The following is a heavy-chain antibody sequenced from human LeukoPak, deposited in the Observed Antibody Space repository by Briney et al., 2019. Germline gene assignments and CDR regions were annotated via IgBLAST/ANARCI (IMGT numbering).Heavy chain of an antibody. CDR2: ISYDGTKK. V-gene: IGHV3-30*03. D-gene: IGHD6-13*01. Sequence: GGSLRLSCAASGFTFSSYSMNWVRQAPGKGLEWVAVISYDGTKKYYADSVKGRFTISRDNSKNKLYLQINSLRPEDTAVYYCARGGEYSNSGDHFNYWGQGTLVTVSS. CDR1: GFTFSSYS. J-gene: IGHJ4*02. CDR3: ARGGEYSNSGDHFNY.